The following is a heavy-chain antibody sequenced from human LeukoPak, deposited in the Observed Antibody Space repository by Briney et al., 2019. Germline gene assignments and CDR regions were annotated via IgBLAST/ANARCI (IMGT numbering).Heavy chain of an antibody. D-gene: IGHD3-22*01. CDR1: GFTFSSYS. Sequence: GGSLRLSCAASGFTFSSYSMNWVRQAPGKGREWFSSISISSSYIYYADSVKGRFTISRDNAKNSLYLQMNSLRAEDTAVYYCARGKYDSSGYSYYYYMDVWGKGTTVTVSS. V-gene: IGHV3-21*01. J-gene: IGHJ6*03. CDR2: ISISSSYI. CDR3: ARGKYDSSGYSYYYYMDV.